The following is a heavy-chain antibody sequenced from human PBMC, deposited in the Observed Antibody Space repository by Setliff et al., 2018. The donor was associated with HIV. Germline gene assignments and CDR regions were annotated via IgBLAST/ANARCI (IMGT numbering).Heavy chain of an antibody. J-gene: IGHJ6*03. V-gene: IGHV1-69*13. CDR3: ATAGELATIGYSYYYMGV. Sequence: ASVKVSCKASGGTFSTYAITWVRQAPGQGLEWMGGIIPVFGTANYAQKFQGRVTISADESRTTAYLDLHSLTSEDTAVYYCATAGELATIGYSYYYMGVWGKGTTVTVSS. D-gene: IGHD1-26*01. CDR1: GGTFSTYA. CDR2: IIPVFGTA.